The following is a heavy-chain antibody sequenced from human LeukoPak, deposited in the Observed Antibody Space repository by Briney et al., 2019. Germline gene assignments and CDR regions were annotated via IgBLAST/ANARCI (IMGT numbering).Heavy chain of an antibody. CDR1: GYTFTSYD. D-gene: IGHD6-25*01. V-gene: IGHV1-8*01. CDR2: MNPNSGNT. CDR3: ARAYSSGWPYYYYGMDI. Sequence: GASVKVSCKASGYTFTSYDINWVRQATGQGLEWMGWMNPNSGNTGYAQKFQGRVTMTRNTSISTAYMELSSLRSEDTAVYYCARAYSSGWPYYYYGMDIWGQGTTVTVSS. J-gene: IGHJ6*02.